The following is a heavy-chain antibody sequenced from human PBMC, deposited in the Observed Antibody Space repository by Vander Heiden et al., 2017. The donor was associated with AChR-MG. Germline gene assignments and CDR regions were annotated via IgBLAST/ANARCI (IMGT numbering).Heavy chain of an antibody. CDR2: FYWDDDK. CDR1: GFSLSTSGVG. V-gene: IGHV2-5*02. D-gene: IGHD5-12*01. Sequence: QITLRESGPTLVKPTQTLTLTCTFSGFSLSTSGVGVGWIRQPPGKALEWLALFYWDDDKRYSPSLKSRLTMTKDTSKDQVVLTMTNMDPADTATYYCAHRWRYSGNGGGYFDYWGQGALVTVSS. CDR3: AHRWRYSGNGGGYFDY. J-gene: IGHJ4*02.